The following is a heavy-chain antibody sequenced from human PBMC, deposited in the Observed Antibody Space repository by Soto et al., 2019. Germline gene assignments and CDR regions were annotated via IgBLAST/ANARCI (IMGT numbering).Heavy chain of an antibody. D-gene: IGHD5-12*01. CDR2: IYYSGST. CDR3: ARQLRGNIGNYYYGMDV. Sequence: QVQLQESGPGLVKPSQTLSLTCTVSGGSISSGDYYWSWIRQPPGKGLEWIGYIYYSGSTYYNPYLKSRVTISVXTSXNXSSLKLSSVTAADTAVYYCARQLRGNIGNYYYGMDVWGQGTTVTVSS. CDR1: GGSISSGDYY. J-gene: IGHJ6*02. V-gene: IGHV4-30-4*01.